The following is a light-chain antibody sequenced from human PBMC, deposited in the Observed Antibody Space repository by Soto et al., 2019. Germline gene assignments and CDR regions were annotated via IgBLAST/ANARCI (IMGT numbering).Light chain of an antibody. CDR1: QSIGTW. V-gene: IGKV1-5*03. Sequence: DIRMTQSPSTLSASVRDRVTITCRASQSIGTWLAWYQQKPGKAPKLLIYKASYLQSGVPSRFSGSGSGTDFTLTISSLQPDDFATYFCQQYNSYSITFGLGTRLEMK. CDR2: KAS. CDR3: QQYNSYSIT. J-gene: IGKJ5*01.